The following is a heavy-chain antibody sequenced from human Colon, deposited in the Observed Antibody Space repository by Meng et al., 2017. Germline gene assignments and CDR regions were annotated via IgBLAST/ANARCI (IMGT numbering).Heavy chain of an antibody. V-gene: IGHV7-4-1*02. CDR2: INTNTGNP. CDR3: ARDREDIVVVPAAMWGYYYYGMDV. CDR1: GYTFTSYA. J-gene: IGHJ6*02. D-gene: IGHD2-2*01. Sequence: SVKVSCKASGYTFTSYAMNWVRQAPGQGLEWMGWINTNTGNPTYAQGFTGRFVFSLDTSVSTAYLQISSLKAEDAAVYYCARDREDIVVVPAAMWGYYYYGMDVWGQGTTVTVSS.